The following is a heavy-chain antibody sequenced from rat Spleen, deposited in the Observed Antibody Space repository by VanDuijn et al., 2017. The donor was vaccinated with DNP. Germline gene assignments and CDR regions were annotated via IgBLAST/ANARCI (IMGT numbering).Heavy chain of an antibody. Sequence: QVQLQQSGAELAKPGSSVKISCKASGYTFTTYYMTWIKQTTGQGLEYIGYINTGSGATNYNEKFKGKATLTADKSSSTAFMHLSSLTPDDSAVYYCARRRLPYWYFDFWGPGTMVTVSS. J-gene: IGHJ1*01. CDR1: GYTFTTYY. V-gene: IGHV1-43*01. CDR3: ARRRLPYWYFDF. CDR2: INTGSGAT. D-gene: IGHD1-4*01.